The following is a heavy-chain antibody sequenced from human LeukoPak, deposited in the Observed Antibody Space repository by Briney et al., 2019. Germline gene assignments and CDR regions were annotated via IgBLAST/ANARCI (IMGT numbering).Heavy chain of an antibody. J-gene: IGHJ4*02. Sequence: SETLSLTCTVSGGSISSGSYYWSWIRQPAGKGLEWIGRIYTSGSTNYNPSLKSRVTISVDTSKNQFSLKLSSVTAADTAVYYCARENIAAAGLLWGQGTLVTVSS. CDR1: GGSISSGSYY. CDR2: IYTSGST. V-gene: IGHV4-61*02. CDR3: ARENIAAAGLL. D-gene: IGHD6-13*01.